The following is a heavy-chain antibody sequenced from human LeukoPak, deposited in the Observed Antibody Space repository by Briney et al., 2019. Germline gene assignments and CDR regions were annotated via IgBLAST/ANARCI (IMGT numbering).Heavy chain of an antibody. Sequence: GGSLRLSCVASGFTFSNHAMNWVRQAPGKGLEWVSSISPNGGNTYYADSVKGRFTISRDNSKNTLYLQMNSLRAEDAAVYYCARRITAASTYYLDYWRQGTQVRVS. D-gene: IGHD6-25*01. J-gene: IGHJ4*02. V-gene: IGHV3-23*01. CDR3: ARRITAASTYYLDY. CDR1: GFTFSNHA. CDR2: ISPNGGNT.